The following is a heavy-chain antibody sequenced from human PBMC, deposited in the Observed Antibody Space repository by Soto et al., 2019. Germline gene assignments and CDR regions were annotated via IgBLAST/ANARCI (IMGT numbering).Heavy chain of an antibody. Sequence: EVQLVESGGGLVQPGGSLRLSCAASGFTFSSYSMNWVRQAPGKGLEWVSYISSSSSTIYYADSVKGRFTISRDNAKNSLYLQMNSLRDEDTAVYYCAREAYYDWRNWFDPWGQGTLVTVSS. J-gene: IGHJ5*02. D-gene: IGHD3-3*01. V-gene: IGHV3-48*02. CDR3: AREAYYDWRNWFDP. CDR1: GFTFSSYS. CDR2: ISSSSSTI.